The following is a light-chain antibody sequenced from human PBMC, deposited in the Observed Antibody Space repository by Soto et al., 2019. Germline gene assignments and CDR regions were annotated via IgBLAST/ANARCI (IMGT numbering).Light chain of an antibody. CDR2: KIS. CDR1: QSLVYSDGNTF. V-gene: IGKV2-30*01. J-gene: IGKJ2*01. CDR3: MQGTHWPYT. Sequence: DAVLTQSPLSLPVTLGQAASISCRSSQSLVYSDGNTFLNWFQQRPGQPPRRLIYKISDRDSGVPDRFAGRASGTDFTLEISRVEAVDVGLYYCMQGTHWPYTFGQGTKLEIK.